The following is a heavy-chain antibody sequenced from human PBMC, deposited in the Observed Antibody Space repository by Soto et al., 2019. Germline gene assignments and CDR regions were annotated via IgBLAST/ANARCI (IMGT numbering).Heavy chain of an antibody. CDR1: GFTFSSYA. CDR3: ARDNDILTGYQMAFDY. D-gene: IGHD3-9*01. J-gene: IGHJ4*02. Sequence: QVQLVESGGGVVQPGRSLRLSCAASGFTFSSYAMHWVRQAPGKGLEWVAVISYDGSNKYYADSVKGRFTISRDNSKNTLYLQMNSLRAEDTAVYYCARDNDILTGYQMAFDYWGQGTLVTVSS. CDR2: ISYDGSNK. V-gene: IGHV3-30-3*01.